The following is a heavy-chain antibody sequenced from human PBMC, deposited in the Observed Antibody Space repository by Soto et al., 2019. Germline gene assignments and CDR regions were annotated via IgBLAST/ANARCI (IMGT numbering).Heavy chain of an antibody. CDR3: ALRGGGGYPYYFYY. V-gene: IGHV4-34*01. CDR1: GGSFIDYH. D-gene: IGHD3-16*01. J-gene: IGHJ4*02. CDR2: IHYSGST. Sequence: SETLSLTCAVYGGSFIDYHWTWSRQPPGKGLEWIGEIHYSGSTNYNPSLKSRVTISVETSKTQFSLKLSSVTAADTAVYYCALRGGGGYPYYFYYWGQGTLVTVAS.